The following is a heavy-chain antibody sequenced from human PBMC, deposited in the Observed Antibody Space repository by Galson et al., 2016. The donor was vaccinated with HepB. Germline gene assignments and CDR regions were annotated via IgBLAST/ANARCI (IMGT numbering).Heavy chain of an antibody. CDR2: VDTDGSSI. CDR3: VRVAGCRDGRCSLWLD. D-gene: IGHD2-15*01. CDR1: GFAFNNYW. Sequence: SLRLSCAASGFAFNNYWIHWVRQAPGKGLEWVSRVDTDGSSIKYADSVKGRFTISRDNAKNTVNLEVKGLRAEDAALYYCVRVAGCRDGRCSLWLDWGQGALVTVSS. V-gene: IGHV3-74*03. J-gene: IGHJ4*02.